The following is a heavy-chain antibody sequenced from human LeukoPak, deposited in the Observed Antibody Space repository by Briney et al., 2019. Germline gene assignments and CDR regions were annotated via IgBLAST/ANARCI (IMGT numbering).Heavy chain of an antibody. J-gene: IGHJ5*02. Sequence: SETLSLACTVSGGSISSYYWSWIRQPPGKGLEWIGYIYYSGSTNYNPSLKSRVTMSVDTSKNQFSLKLSSVTAADTAVYYCARDSGTTGEVKFDPWGQGTLVTVSS. CDR2: IYYSGST. V-gene: IGHV4-59*12. D-gene: IGHD3-10*01. CDR3: ARDSGTTGEVKFDP. CDR1: GGSISSYY.